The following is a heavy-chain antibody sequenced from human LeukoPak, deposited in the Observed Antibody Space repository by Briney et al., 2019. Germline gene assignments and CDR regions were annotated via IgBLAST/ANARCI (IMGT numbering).Heavy chain of an antibody. J-gene: IGHJ3*02. CDR2: ISGSGGST. CDR3: AKLQLGGGNFDFDI. CDR1: GLTFSSYS. V-gene: IGHV3-23*01. Sequence: GRSLRLSCASSGLTFSSYSMSGVRQAPGKGLEGVSAISGSGGSTYYADTVKGRFTISRDNSKNTLYLQMNSLRAEDTAVYYCAKLQLGGGNFDFDIWGQRTMVTVSS. D-gene: IGHD4-23*01.